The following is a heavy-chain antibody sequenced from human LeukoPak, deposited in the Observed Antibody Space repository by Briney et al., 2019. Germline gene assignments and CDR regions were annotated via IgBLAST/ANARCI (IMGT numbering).Heavy chain of an antibody. Sequence: GGSLRLSCAASGFTFDDYDMSWVRQAPGKGLEWVSAISGSGGSTYYADSVKGRFTISRDNSKNTLYLQMNSLRAEDTAAYYCAKEYRPYYYGMDVWGQGTTVTVSS. J-gene: IGHJ6*02. CDR3: AKEYRPYYYGMDV. V-gene: IGHV3-23*01. CDR2: ISGSGGST. D-gene: IGHD2-2*01. CDR1: GFTFDDYD.